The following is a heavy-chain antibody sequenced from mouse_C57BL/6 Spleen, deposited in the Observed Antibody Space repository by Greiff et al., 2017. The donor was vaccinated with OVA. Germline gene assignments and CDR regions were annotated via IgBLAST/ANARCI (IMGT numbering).Heavy chain of an antibody. CDR2: IHPNSGST. Sequence: QVQLQQPGAELVKPGASVKLSCKASGYTFTSYWMHWVKQRPGQGLEWIGMIHPNSGSTNYNEKFKSKATLTVDKSSSTAYMQLSSLTSEDSAVHYCARGITTVVAKDAMDYWGQGTSVTVSS. CDR1: GYTFTSYW. J-gene: IGHJ4*01. CDR3: ARGITTVVAKDAMDY. D-gene: IGHD1-1*01. V-gene: IGHV1-64*01.